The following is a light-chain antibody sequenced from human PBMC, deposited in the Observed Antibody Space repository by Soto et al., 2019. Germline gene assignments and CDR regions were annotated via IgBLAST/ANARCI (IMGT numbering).Light chain of an antibody. V-gene: IGLV2-23*02. CDR1: GSDVGSYNL. J-gene: IGLJ1*01. CDR3: CSYAGGPYV. Sequence: QSVLTQPASVSGSPGQSITIPCTGTGSDVGSYNLVSWYQQHPGKAPKLMIYEVTKRPSGVSHRFSGSKSGNTASLTISGLQAEDEADYYCCSYAGGPYVFGTGTKVTVL. CDR2: EVT.